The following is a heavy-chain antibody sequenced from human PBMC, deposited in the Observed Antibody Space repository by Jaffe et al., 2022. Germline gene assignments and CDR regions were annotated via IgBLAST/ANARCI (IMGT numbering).Heavy chain of an antibody. CDR3: GRDSMRGGGFDY. D-gene: IGHD2-8*01. V-gene: IGHV3-72*01. CDR1: GFSFSAHY. Sequence: EVQLVESGGGLVQPGGSLRLSCAASGFSFSAHYMDWFRQAPGKGLEWVARITKKENGYGTQYAASVEGRFIISRDDSENSLYLQMNSLKTEDTAVYYCGRDSMRGGGFDYWGQGTLVTVSS. CDR2: ITKKENGYGT. J-gene: IGHJ4*02.